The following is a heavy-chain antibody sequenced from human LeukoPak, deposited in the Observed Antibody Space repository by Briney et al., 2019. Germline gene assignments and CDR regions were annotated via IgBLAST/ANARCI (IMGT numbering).Heavy chain of an antibody. CDR2: INYNGNT. V-gene: IGHV4-59*01. CDR3: GRSAGFVHFDH. J-gene: IGHJ4*02. Sequence: SETLSLTCTVSGASISSYYWSWIRQSPGKGLEWIGYINYNGNTNYNPSLKGRVTISVDSSKNQFSLRLSSVTAADTAVYYCGRSAGFVHFDHWGQGTLVTVSS. CDR1: GASISSYY. D-gene: IGHD3-16*01.